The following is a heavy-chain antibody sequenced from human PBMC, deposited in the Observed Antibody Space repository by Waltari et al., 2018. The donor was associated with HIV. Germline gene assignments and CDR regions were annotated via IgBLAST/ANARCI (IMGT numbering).Heavy chain of an antibody. CDR1: GGSISSSSYY. Sequence: QLQLQESGPGLVKPSETLSLTCTVSGGSISSSSYYWGWIRQPPGQGLEWIGSIYYSGSTYYNPSLKSRVTISVDTSKNQFSLKLSSVTAADTAVYYCARQGPAAGTHVPLPYSDYWGQGTLVTVSS. CDR3: ARQGPAAGTHVPLPYSDY. J-gene: IGHJ4*02. D-gene: IGHD6-13*01. CDR2: IYYSGST. V-gene: IGHV4-39*01.